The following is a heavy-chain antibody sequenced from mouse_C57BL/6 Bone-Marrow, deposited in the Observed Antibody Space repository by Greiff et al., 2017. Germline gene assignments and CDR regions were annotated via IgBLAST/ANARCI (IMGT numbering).Heavy chain of an antibody. V-gene: IGHV1-69*01. CDR2: IDPSDSYT. CDR3: AREFDYAMDY. J-gene: IGHJ4*01. CDR1: GYTFTSYW. Sequence: QVQLQQSGAELVMPGASVKLSCKASGYTFTSYWMHWVKQRPGQGLEWIGEIDPSDSYTNYNQKFKGKSTLTVDKSSSTAYMQLSSLTSEDSAVYYCAREFDYAMDYWGQGTSVTVSS.